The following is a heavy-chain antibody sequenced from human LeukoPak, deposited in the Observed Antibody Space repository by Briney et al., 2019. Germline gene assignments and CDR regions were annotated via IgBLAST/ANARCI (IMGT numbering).Heavy chain of an antibody. D-gene: IGHD5-18*01. CDR1: GFTVSTYY. CDR2: FYVDGRT. Sequence: PGGSLRLSCATSGFTVSTYYMNWVRQAPGKGLEWVSAFYVDGRTFYADSVKGRFTISRDNSKNTLYLQMNSLRAEDTAVYYCARDTGMDTAMVSTFDYWGQGTLVTVSS. V-gene: IGHV3-53*05. CDR3: ARDTGMDTAMVSTFDY. J-gene: IGHJ4*02.